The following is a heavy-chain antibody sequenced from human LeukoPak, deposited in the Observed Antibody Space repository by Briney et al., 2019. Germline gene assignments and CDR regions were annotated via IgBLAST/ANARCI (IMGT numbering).Heavy chain of an antibody. J-gene: IGHJ4*02. D-gene: IGHD4-17*01. CDR2: IYYSGST. CDR3: ARGSPTVTTRRGVDY. V-gene: IGHV4-39*07. Sequence: SETLSLTCTVSGGSISSSSYYWGWIRQPPGKGLEWIGSIYYSGSTYYSPSLKSRVTISVDTSKNQFSLKLSSVTAADTAVYYCARGSPTVTTRRGVDYWGQGTLVTVSS. CDR1: GGSISSSSYY.